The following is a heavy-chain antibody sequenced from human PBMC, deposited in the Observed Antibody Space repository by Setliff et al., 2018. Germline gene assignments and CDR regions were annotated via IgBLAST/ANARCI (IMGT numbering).Heavy chain of an antibody. D-gene: IGHD4-17*01. CDR1: GFTFSYAW. Sequence: GGSLRLSCAASGFTFSYAWMSWVRQAPGTGLEWVGRIKSKTDGGTTDYAAPVKDRFTISRDDSKNTLYLQMNSLKTEDTAVYYCTTDNAGVNGDYADYYYYYGLDVWGQGTTVTVSS. V-gene: IGHV3-15*01. CDR3: TTDNAGVNGDYADYYYYYGLDV. CDR2: IKSKTDGGTT. J-gene: IGHJ6*02.